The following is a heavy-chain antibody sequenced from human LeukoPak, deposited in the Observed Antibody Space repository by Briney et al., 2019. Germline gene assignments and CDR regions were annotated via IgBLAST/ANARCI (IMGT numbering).Heavy chain of an antibody. J-gene: IGHJ4*02. CDR2: IIPILGIA. V-gene: IGHV1-69*04. CDR3: ARDSRYSSGWYYFDY. D-gene: IGHD6-19*01. Sequence: GASVNVSCKASGGTFSSYAISWVRQAPGQGLEWMGRIIPILGIANYAQKFQGRVTITADKSTSTAYMELSSLRSEDTAVYYCARDSRYSSGWYYFDYWGQGTLVTVSS. CDR1: GGTFSSYA.